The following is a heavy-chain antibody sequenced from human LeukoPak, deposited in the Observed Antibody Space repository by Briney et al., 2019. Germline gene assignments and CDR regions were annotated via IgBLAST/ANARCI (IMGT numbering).Heavy chain of an antibody. CDR2: IRRDGSQK. D-gene: IGHD3-9*01. J-gene: IGHJ4*02. Sequence: GGSLRLSCAASGFTFSDYWMTWLRQAPGKGLEWVANIRRDGSQKNYADSVKGRFTISRDNAKNSLYLQMNSLRAEDTAVYYCALTGYYNDYWGQGTLVTVSS. CDR1: GFTFSDYW. V-gene: IGHV3-7*01. CDR3: ALTGYYNDY.